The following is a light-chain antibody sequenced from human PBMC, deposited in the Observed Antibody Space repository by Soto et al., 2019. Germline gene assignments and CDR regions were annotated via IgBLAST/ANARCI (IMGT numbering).Light chain of an antibody. CDR1: SDINVGTYN. CDR2: YYSDSDK. CDR3: MIWPSNAVV. Sequence: QSVLTQPPSSSASPGESARLTCTLPSDINVGTYNIYWYQQKPGSPPRYLLYYYSDSDKGQGSGVPSRFSGCKDASANTGILLISGLQSEDEADYYCMIWPSNAVVFGGGTKVTVL. V-gene: IGLV5-37*01. J-gene: IGLJ2*01.